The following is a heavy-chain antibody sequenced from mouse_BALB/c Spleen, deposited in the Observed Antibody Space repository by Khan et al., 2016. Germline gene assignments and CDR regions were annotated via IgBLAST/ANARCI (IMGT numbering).Heavy chain of an antibody. V-gene: IGHV3-2*02. J-gene: IGHJ2*01. CDR3: ARDYYGSSFFDY. CDR2: INYSGST. Sequence: EVQLQESGPGLVKPSQSLSLTCTVTGYSITSDYAWNWIRQFPGNKLEWMGYINYSGSTSYNPSLKSRISITRDTSKNQFFLQLNSVTTEDTATXYWARDYYGSSFFDYWGQGTTLTVSS. CDR1: GYSITSDYA. D-gene: IGHD1-1*01.